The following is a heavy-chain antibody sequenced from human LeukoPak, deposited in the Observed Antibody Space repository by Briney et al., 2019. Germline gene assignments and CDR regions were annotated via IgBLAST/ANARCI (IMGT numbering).Heavy chain of an antibody. J-gene: IGHJ3*02. CDR3: AKVKLGAFDI. Sequence: PGRSLRLSCAASGFTFSSYGMPWVRQAPGKGLEWVAVISYDGSNKYYADSVKGRFTISRDNSKNTLYLQMNSLRAEDTAVYYCAKVKLGAFDIWGQGTMVTVSS. CDR2: ISYDGSNK. V-gene: IGHV3-30*18. CDR1: GFTFSSYG. D-gene: IGHD3-10*01.